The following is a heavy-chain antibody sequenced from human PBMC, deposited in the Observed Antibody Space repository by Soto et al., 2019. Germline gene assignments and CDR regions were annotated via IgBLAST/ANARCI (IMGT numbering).Heavy chain of an antibody. J-gene: IGHJ4*01. CDR3: ARDPGVRSAY. D-gene: IGHD2-15*01. Sequence: QVQLVQSGAEVKKPGASVKVSCKASGYTFTSYGISWVRQAPGQGLEWMGWMSAYNGNTNYAQKLQGRVTMTTDTSTSTAYMNLRSLSSDAAAMYVCARDPGVRSAYWGHGPRVTVPP. CDR1: GYTFTSYG. V-gene: IGHV1-18*01. CDR2: MSAYNGNT.